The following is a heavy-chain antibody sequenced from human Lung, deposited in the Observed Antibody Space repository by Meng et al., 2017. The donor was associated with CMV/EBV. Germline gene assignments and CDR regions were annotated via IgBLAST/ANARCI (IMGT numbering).Heavy chain of an antibody. CDR1: GYTFTGYY. D-gene: IGHD2-21*01. J-gene: IGHJ4*02. V-gene: IGHV1-2*02. CDR3: VRDLVGIHAIQYLGDY. CDR2: INPNTGVT. Sequence: SVXVSRKACGYTFTGYYMHRVRQAPGQGLEWMGWINPNTGVTTYAQKLQGRVTLTRDTSTRTAYMEVTRLNSDDTAIYYCVRDLVGIHAIQYLGDYWGQGTLVTVSS.